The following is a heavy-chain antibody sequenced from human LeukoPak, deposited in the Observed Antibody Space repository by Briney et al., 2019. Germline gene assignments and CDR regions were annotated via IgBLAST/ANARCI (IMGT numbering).Heavy chain of an antibody. V-gene: IGHV1-2*02. D-gene: IGHD6-13*01. CDR2: INPNSGGT. J-gene: IGHJ6*02. CDR3: ARGRDSSSWYDGMDV. Sequence: ASVKVSCKASGYTFTDYYMHWVRRAPGQGLEWMGWINPNSGGTNYAQKFQGRVTMTRDTSISTAYMELSRLRSDDTAVYYCARGRDSSSWYDGMDVWGQGTTVTVSS. CDR1: GYTFTDYY.